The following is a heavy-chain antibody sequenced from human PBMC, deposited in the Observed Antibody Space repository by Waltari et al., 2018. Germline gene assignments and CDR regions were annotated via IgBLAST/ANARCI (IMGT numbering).Heavy chain of an antibody. D-gene: IGHD3-10*01. J-gene: IGHJ1*01. Sequence: QLQLQESGPGLVKPSETLSLTCPVSGGSLSSSSYSWGWIRQPPGKGLEWIGSIYYSGSTYYNPSLKSRVTISVDTSKNQFSLKLSSVTAADTAVYYCARGSLWFGELFPAEYFQHWGQGTLVTVSS. V-gene: IGHV4-39*07. CDR3: ARGSLWFGELFPAEYFQH. CDR1: GGSLSSSSYS. CDR2: IYYSGST.